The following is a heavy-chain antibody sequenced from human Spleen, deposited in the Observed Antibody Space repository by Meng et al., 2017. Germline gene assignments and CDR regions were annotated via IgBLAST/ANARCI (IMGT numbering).Heavy chain of an antibody. CDR2: ISGSGTTV. Sequence: GESLKISCAASGFTFSDHYMSWMRQAPGKRLEWAAHISGSGTTVYHADSVKGRFTISRDNGKNSLYLQMNSLRAEDTAVYYCSRGWLGYWGQGALVTVSS. V-gene: IGHV3-11*01. D-gene: IGHD5-24*01. CDR3: SRGWLGY. J-gene: IGHJ4*02. CDR1: GFTFSDHY.